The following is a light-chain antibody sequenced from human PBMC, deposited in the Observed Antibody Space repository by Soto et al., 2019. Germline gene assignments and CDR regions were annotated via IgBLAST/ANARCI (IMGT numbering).Light chain of an antibody. V-gene: IGKV3-11*01. Sequence: EVVLTQCPATLSLSPGERATLSCRAIQSVSSYLAWYQQKPGQAPRLLIYDASNRATGISARFSGSGSGTDFTLTISSLEPEDFPVYSCQQRSKWPPDVTLGQGTRLEIK. CDR2: DAS. J-gene: IGKJ5*01. CDR3: QQRSKWPPDVT. CDR1: QSVSSY.